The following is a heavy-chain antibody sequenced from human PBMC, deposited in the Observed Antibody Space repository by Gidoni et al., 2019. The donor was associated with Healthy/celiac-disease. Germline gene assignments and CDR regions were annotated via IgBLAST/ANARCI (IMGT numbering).Heavy chain of an antibody. CDR2: LYYRGST. Sequence: QVQLQESGPGLVKPSQTLSLTCTVSGGSISSCGYSWSWIRQHPGKGLEWIGYLYYRGSTYYNPSLKSRVTISVDTSKNQCSLKLSSVTAADTAVYYCAPSEGIAAHGAFDIWGQGTMVTVSS. V-gene: IGHV4-31*03. CDR1: GGSISSCGYS. J-gene: IGHJ3*02. D-gene: IGHD6-13*01. CDR3: APSEGIAAHGAFDI.